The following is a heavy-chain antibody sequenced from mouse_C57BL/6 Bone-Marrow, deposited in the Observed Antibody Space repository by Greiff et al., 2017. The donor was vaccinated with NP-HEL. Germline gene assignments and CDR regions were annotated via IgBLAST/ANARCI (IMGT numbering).Heavy chain of an antibody. CDR3: ARFGVYYPRIFDY. Sequence: QVQLQQSGPELVKPGASVKISCKASGYAFSSSWMNWVKQRPGKGLEWIGRIYPGDGDTNYNGKFKGKATLTADKSSSTAYMQLSSLTSEDSAVYFCARFGVYYPRIFDYWGQGTTLTVSS. V-gene: IGHV1-82*01. J-gene: IGHJ2*01. D-gene: IGHD1-1*01. CDR2: IYPGDGDT. CDR1: GYAFSSSW.